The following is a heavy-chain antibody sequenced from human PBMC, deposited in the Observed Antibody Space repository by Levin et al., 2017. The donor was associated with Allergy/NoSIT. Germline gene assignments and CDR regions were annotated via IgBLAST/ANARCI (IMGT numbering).Heavy chain of an antibody. CDR2: ISGSGANT. CDR3: AKRDYYDTSGYSPLFDS. V-gene: IGHV3-23*01. Sequence: GGSLRLSCAASGFSFSSYAMSWVRQAPGKGLEWVSGISGSGANTYYADSVKGRFTISRDNSKNTLYLQMNSLRAEDTAVYYCAKRDYYDTSGYSPLFDSWGQGTLVTVSS. CDR1: GFSFSSYA. J-gene: IGHJ4*02. D-gene: IGHD3-22*01.